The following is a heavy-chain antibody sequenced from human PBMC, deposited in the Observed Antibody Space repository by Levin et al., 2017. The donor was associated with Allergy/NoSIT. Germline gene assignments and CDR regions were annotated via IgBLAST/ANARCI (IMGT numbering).Heavy chain of an antibody. D-gene: IGHD6-13*01. V-gene: IGHV3-23*01. CDR2: ISGSGGST. Sequence: GESLKISCAASGFTFSSYAMSWVRQAPGKGLEWVSAISGSGGSTYYADSVKGRFTISRDNSKNTLYLQMNSLRAEDTAVYYCAKGAAARPYYYYGMDVWGQGTTVTVSS. CDR3: AKGAAARPYYYYGMDV. CDR1: GFTFSSYA. J-gene: IGHJ6*02.